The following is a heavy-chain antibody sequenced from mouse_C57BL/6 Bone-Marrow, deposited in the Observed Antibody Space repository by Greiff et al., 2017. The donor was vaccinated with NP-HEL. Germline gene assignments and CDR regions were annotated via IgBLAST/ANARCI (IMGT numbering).Heavy chain of an antibody. J-gene: IGHJ4*01. CDR1: GYTFTSYG. CDR2: IYPRSGNT. CDR3: AREGLYYDDLYYAMDY. Sequence: QVQLQQSGAELARPGASVKLSCKASGYTFTSYGISWVKQRPGQGLEWIGEIYPRSGNTYYNEKFKGKATLTADKSSSTAYMELRSLTSEDSAVYFCAREGLYYDDLYYAMDYWGEGTSVTVSS. V-gene: IGHV1-81*01. D-gene: IGHD2-13*01.